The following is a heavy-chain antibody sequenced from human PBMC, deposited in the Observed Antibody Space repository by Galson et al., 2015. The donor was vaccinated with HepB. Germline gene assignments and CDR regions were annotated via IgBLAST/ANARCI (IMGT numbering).Heavy chain of an antibody. CDR1: GYTFTGYY. CDR2: INPNSGGT. CDR3: ARDGYYYDSSGYQGGWFDP. V-gene: IGHV1-2*02. J-gene: IGHJ5*02. D-gene: IGHD3-22*01. Sequence: SVKVSCKASGYTFTGYYMHWVRQAPGQGLEWMGWINPNSGGTNYAQKFQGRVTMTRDTSTSTAYMELSRLRSDDTAVYYCARDGYYYDSSGYQGGWFDPWGQGTLVTVSS.